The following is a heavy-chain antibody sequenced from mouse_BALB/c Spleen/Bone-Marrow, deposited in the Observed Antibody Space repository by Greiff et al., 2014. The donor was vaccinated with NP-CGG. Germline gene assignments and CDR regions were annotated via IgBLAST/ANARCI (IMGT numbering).Heavy chain of an antibody. CDR3: ARDSFLITRALDY. D-gene: IGHD2-4*01. J-gene: IGHJ4*01. CDR2: IWGDGST. V-gene: IGHV2-6-7*01. Sequence: VHLVESGPGLVAPSQSLSITCTVSGFSLTGYGVNWVRQSPGKGLEWLGMIWGDGSTDYNSALKSRLSISKDNSKSQVFLKMNSLQTDDTARYYCARDSFLITRALDYWGQGTSVTVSS. CDR1: GFSLTGYG.